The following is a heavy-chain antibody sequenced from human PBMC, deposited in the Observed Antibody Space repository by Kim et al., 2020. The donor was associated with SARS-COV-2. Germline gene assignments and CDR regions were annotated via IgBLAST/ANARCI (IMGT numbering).Heavy chain of an antibody. CDR3: ANWGKRQVDIVVIPAVP. V-gene: IGHV4-39*01. Sequence: SETLSLTCTVSGGSISSSSYYWGWIRQPPGKGLEWIGSIYYSGSTYYNPSLKSRVTISVDTSKNQFSLKLSSVTAADTAVYYCANWGKRQVDIVVIPAVPWGQGTLVTVSS. J-gene: IGHJ5*02. D-gene: IGHD2-2*01. CDR2: IYYSGST. CDR1: GGSISSSSYY.